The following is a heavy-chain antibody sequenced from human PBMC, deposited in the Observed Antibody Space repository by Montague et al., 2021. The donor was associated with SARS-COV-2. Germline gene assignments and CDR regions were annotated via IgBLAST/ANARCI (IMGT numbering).Heavy chain of an antibody. V-gene: IGHV4-39*02. CDR1: GGSISSSNYY. D-gene: IGHD5-12*01. J-gene: IGHJ3*02. CDR2: IYDSGST. Sequence: SETLSLTCTVSGGSISSSNYYWAWIRQPPGKGLEWIGSIYDSGSTYYNPSLKSRVTISVDTSKNHFSLKLSSVTAADTAVYYCARRGRKLLPVATTIGGFDIRGQGTMVTVSS. CDR3: ARRGRKLLPVATTIGGFDI.